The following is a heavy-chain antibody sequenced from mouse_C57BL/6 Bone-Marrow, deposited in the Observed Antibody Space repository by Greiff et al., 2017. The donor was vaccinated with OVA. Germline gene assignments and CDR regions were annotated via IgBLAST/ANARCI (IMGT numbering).Heavy chain of an antibody. CDR2: ISYDGSN. CDR3: ARESPRDWYFDV. V-gene: IGHV3-6*01. J-gene: IGHJ1*03. CDR1: GYSITSGYY. Sequence: ESGPGLVKPSQSLSLTCSVTGYSITSGYYWNWIRQFPGNKLEWMGYISYDGSNNYNPSLKNRISITRDTSKNQFFLKLNSVTTEDTATYYCARESPRDWYFDVWGTGTTVTVSS.